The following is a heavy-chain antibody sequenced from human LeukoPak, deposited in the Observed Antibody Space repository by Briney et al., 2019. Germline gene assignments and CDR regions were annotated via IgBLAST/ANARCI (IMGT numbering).Heavy chain of an antibody. J-gene: IGHJ6*02. D-gene: IGHD3-3*01. V-gene: IGHV1-8*01. CDR2: MNPHSGNT. Sequence: ASVKVSCKASGYTFTNYDINWVRRATGQGLEWMGWMNPHSGNTGYAQSFQGRVTMTRSTSTTTAFMELSSLRSEDTAVYYCARVSPGTFTNFGVLRVYGMDVWGQGTTVTVSS. CDR3: ARVSPGTFTNFGVLRVYGMDV. CDR1: GYTFTNYD.